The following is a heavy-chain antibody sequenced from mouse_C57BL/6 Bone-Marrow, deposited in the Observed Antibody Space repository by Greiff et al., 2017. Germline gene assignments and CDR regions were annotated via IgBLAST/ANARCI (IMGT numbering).Heavy chain of an antibody. D-gene: IGHD2-12*01. V-gene: IGHV1-61*01. J-gene: IGHJ3*01. CDR2: IYPSDSET. CDR3: ARIYDWFAY. CDR1: GYNFTSYW. Sequence: QVQLQQPGAELVRPGSSVKLSCKASGYNFTSYWMDWVKQRPGQGLEWIGNIYPSDSETHYNQKFKDKATLTVDKSSSTAYMQLSSLTSEDSAVYYCARIYDWFAYWGQGTLVTVSA.